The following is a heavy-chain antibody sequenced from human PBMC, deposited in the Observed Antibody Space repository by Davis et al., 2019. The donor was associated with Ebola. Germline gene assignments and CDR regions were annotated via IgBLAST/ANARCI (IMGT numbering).Heavy chain of an antibody. D-gene: IGHD4-17*01. CDR3: ARTSLTSVSDAGLGYNYFDP. Sequence: SETLSLTCAVYAVSFSDYYWTWVRQPPGKGLEWIGEINGRGSTKFHTSLKSRVTISGDTSKNQVSLKLSSVTAADTGVYYCARTSLTSVSDAGLGYNYFDPWGRGTLVTVSS. J-gene: IGHJ5*02. CDR1: AVSFSDYY. V-gene: IGHV4-34*01. CDR2: INGRGST.